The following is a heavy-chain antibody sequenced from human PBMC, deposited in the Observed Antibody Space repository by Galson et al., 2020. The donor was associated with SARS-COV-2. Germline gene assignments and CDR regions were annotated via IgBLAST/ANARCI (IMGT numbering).Heavy chain of an antibody. CDR3: AREESWDYYFEN. CDR1: GGSLSNYY. V-gene: IGHV4-4*07. Sequence: ETSETMSLTCTVSGGSLSNYYWTWIRQSAGKGLEWIGRVYTTGGTNYNPSPKSRVTMSVDTSKNQFSLKLSSVTAADTAVYYCAREESWDYYFENWGQGTLVTVSS. J-gene: IGHJ4*02. D-gene: IGHD1-26*01. CDR2: VYTTGGT.